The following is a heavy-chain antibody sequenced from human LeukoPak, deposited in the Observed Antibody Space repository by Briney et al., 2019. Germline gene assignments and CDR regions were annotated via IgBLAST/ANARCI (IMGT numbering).Heavy chain of an antibody. D-gene: IGHD6-13*01. CDR2: ISYDGSNK. CDR3: TTDPRASSSWYWFDP. J-gene: IGHJ5*02. V-gene: IGHV3-30-3*01. CDR1: GFTFSSYA. Sequence: GGSLRLSCAASGFTFSSYAMHWARQAPGKGLEWVAVISYDGSNKYYADSVKGRFTISRDNSKNTLYLQMNSLKTEDTAVYYCTTDPRASSSWYWFDPWGQGTLVTVSS.